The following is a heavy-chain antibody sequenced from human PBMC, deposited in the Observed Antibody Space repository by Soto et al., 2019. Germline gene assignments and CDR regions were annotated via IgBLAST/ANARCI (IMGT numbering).Heavy chain of an antibody. CDR2: FDPEDGET. CDR3: ATWYYYDSSGYYFFDY. Sequence: ASVKVSCKVSGYTLTELSMHWVRQAPGKGLEWMGGFDPEDGETIYAQKFQGRVTMTEDTSTYTAYMELSSLRSEDTAVYYCATWYYYDSSGYYFFDYWGQGTLVTVSS. J-gene: IGHJ4*02. D-gene: IGHD3-22*01. V-gene: IGHV1-24*01. CDR1: GYTLTELS.